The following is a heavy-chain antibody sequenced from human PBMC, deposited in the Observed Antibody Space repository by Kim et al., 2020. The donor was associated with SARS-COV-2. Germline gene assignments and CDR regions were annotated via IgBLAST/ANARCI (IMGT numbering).Heavy chain of an antibody. CDR3: ARTRTQGEYYFDY. Sequence: SVKVSCKASGGTFSSYTISWVRQAPGQGLEWMGRIIPILGIANYAQKFQGRVTITADKSTSTAYMELSSLRSEDTAVYYCARTRTQGEYYFDYWGQGTLVTVSS. J-gene: IGHJ4*02. V-gene: IGHV1-69*02. D-gene: IGHD3-16*01. CDR1: GGTFSSYT. CDR2: IIPILGIA.